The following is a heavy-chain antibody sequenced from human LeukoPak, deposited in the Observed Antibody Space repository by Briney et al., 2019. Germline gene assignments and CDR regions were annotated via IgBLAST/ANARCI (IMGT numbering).Heavy chain of an antibody. Sequence: GGSLRLSCAASGFPFSTYARSWVRQVPGKGLEWVSVISGSGGDTYYADSVKGRFTISGDNSKNTVYLQMNSLRAEDTALYYCAKGGVYGDYYFDYWGQGTLVTVSS. CDR2: ISGSGGDT. D-gene: IGHD4-17*01. V-gene: IGHV3-23*01. CDR3: AKGGVYGDYYFDY. J-gene: IGHJ4*02. CDR1: GFPFSTYA.